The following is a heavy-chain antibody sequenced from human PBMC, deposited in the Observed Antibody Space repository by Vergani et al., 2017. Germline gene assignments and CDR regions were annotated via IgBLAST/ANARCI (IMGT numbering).Heavy chain of an antibody. CDR1: GGSISSYY. V-gene: IGHV4-59*12. CDR3: AREGGSSGDAFDI. CDR2: IYYSGST. Sequence: QVQLQESGPGLVKPSETLSLTCTVSGGSISSYYWSWIRQPPGKGLEWIGYIYYSGSTNYNPSLKSRVTISVDTSKNQFSLKLSSVTAADTAVYYCAREGGSSGDAFDIWGQGTMVTVSS. D-gene: IGHD1-26*01. J-gene: IGHJ3*02.